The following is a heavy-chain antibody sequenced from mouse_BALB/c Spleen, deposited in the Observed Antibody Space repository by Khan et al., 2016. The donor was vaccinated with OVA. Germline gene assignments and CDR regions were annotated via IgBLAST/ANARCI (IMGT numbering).Heavy chain of an antibody. CDR1: GYSITSGYF. CDR3: ARGGSSGRAWFAY. CDR2: IRYDGNS. Sequence: EVQLVESGPGLVKPSQSLSLTCSVTGYSITSGYFWNWIRQFPGNKLEWMGYIRYDGNSNYNPSLKNRISITRYTPKNQFFLKLNSVTPGDTGTCYCARGGSSGRAWFAYGRQGTLVTVSA. D-gene: IGHD3-1*01. J-gene: IGHJ3*01. V-gene: IGHV3-6*02.